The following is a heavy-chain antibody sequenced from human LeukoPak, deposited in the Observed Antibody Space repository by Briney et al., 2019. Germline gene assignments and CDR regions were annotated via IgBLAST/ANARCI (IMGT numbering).Heavy chain of an antibody. V-gene: IGHV3-53*01. CDR1: GLTVSNNY. CDR3: ARVRGSESDKDSYFDY. Sequence: PGGSLRLSCAASGLTVSNNYMSWVRQAPGRGLEWVSVIYSGGNTYYADSLKGRFTISRDNSKNTLYLQMNSVRADDTAVYYCARVRGSESDKDSYFDYWGQGTLVTVSS. CDR2: IYSGGNT. J-gene: IGHJ4*02. D-gene: IGHD3-10*01.